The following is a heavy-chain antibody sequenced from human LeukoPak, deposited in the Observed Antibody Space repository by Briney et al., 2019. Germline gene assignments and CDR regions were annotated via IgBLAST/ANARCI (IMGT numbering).Heavy chain of an antibody. Sequence: PGGSLRLSCAASGFTFSSYWMSWVRQAPGKGLGWVANIKQDGSEKYYVDSVKGRFTISRDNAKNSLYLQMNSLRAEDTAVYYCARDKYYDFWSGYGEANDYWGQGTLVTVSS. D-gene: IGHD3-3*01. CDR1: GFTFSSYW. CDR2: IKQDGSEK. V-gene: IGHV3-7*01. CDR3: ARDKYYDFWSGYGEANDY. J-gene: IGHJ4*02.